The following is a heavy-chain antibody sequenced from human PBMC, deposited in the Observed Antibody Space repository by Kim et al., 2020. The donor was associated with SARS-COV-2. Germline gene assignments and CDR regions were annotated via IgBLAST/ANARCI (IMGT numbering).Heavy chain of an antibody. Sequence: GGSLRLSCAASGFTFRSYWMSWVRQAPGKGLQWVANIKEDGRVRQYVDSVKGRFTISRDNAKNSLFLQMSSLRADDTAVYYCARDGILSYTSSWDYWGQGSLVTVPS. CDR1: GFTFRSYW. CDR3: ARDGILSYTSSWDY. J-gene: IGHJ4*02. V-gene: IGHV3-7*03. CDR2: IKEDGRVR. D-gene: IGHD6-13*01.